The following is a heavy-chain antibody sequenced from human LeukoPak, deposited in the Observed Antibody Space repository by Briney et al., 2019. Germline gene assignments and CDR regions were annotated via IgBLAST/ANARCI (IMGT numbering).Heavy chain of an antibody. J-gene: IGHJ4*02. V-gene: IGHV3-53*01. CDR1: GFTVSSNY. Sequence: GGSLRLSCAASGFTVSSNYMSWVRQAPGKGLEWVSVIYSGGSIYYADSVEGRFTISRDNSKNTLYLQMNSLRAEDTAVYYCARDRSGYSYGYHYWGQGTLVTVSS. D-gene: IGHD5-18*01. CDR3: ARDRSGYSYGYHY. CDR2: IYSGGSI.